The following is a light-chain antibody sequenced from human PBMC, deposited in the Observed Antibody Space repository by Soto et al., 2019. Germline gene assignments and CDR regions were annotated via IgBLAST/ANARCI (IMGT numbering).Light chain of an antibody. CDR3: QHYGSSLWT. Sequence: EIVLTQSPGTLSLSPGERATLSCRASQSVSSSFLAWYQQNPGQAPRLLIYAASSRATGIPDRFSGSGSGTDFTLTISRLEPEDFAVYYCQHYGSSLWTFGQGTKV. CDR2: AAS. J-gene: IGKJ1*01. V-gene: IGKV3-20*01. CDR1: QSVSSSF.